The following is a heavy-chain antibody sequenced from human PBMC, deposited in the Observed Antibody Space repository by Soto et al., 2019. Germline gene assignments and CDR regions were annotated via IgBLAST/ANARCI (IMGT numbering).Heavy chain of an antibody. J-gene: IGHJ4*02. Sequence: GGSLRLSCAASGFTFSSYEMNWVRQSPGKGLEWVSYISSSGSTIYYADSVKGRFTISRDNAKNSLYLQMNSLRAEDTAVYYCATHNSYGWYFDYWGQGTLVTVSS. CDR1: GFTFSSYE. CDR2: ISSSGSTI. V-gene: IGHV3-48*03. D-gene: IGHD5-18*01. CDR3: ATHNSYGWYFDY.